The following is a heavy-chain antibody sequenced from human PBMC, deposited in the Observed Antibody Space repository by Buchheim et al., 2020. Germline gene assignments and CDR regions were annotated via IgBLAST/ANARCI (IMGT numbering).Heavy chain of an antibody. CDR2: ISSSSSYI. V-gene: IGHV3-21*01. J-gene: IGHJ4*02. CDR3: ARVLAGGVTHLFDY. D-gene: IGHD2-21*02. CDR1: GFTFSSYS. Sequence: EVQLVESGGGLVKPGGPLRLSCAASGFTFSSYSMYWVRQAPGKGLEWVSSISSSSSYIYYADSVKGRFTISRDNAKNSLYLQMNSLRAEDTAVYYCARVLAGGVTHLFDYWGQGTL.